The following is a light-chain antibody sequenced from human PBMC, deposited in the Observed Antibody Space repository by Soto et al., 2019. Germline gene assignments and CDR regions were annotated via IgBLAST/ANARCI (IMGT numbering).Light chain of an antibody. CDR3: QQYNNWPPGT. Sequence: EIVRTQSPATLSVSPGERATLSCRASQSVSSNLAWYQQKPGQAPGLLMYGASTRATCIPARFSGSGSGTEFTLTISSLQSEDFAVYYCQQYNNWPPGTFGQGTELEIK. CDR1: QSVSSN. V-gene: IGKV3-15*01. CDR2: GAS. J-gene: IGKJ2*01.